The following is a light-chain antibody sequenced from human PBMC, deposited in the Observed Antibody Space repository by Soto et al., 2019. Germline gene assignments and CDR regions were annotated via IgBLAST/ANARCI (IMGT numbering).Light chain of an antibody. V-gene: IGKV1-27*01. CDR3: QKYNSDTLT. CDR1: LPISKY. Sequence: IHMTQSPSSLSASVGDRVTITCLASLPISKYLDWYQQKQGKIPNLLIYASSTLQAGVPSRLSGSGYGTDLTITISSMKNEDVEAYYCQKYNSDTLTFGGGTKVDIK. J-gene: IGKJ4*01. CDR2: ASS.